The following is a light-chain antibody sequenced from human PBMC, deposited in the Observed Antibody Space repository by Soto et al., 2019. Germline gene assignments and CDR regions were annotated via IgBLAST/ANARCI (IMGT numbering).Light chain of an antibody. J-gene: IGKJ2*01. V-gene: IGKV3-20*01. CDR3: QQYGTSPRT. CDR2: GAS. Sequence: ETVLTQSPGTLSLSPGERATLSCRASQSLSSNHLAWYQQKPGQAPRLLIYGASSRATGIPDRFSGSGSGTDFTLTISRLEPEDFTVYYCQQYGTSPRTFGPGTKLEIK. CDR1: QSLSSNH.